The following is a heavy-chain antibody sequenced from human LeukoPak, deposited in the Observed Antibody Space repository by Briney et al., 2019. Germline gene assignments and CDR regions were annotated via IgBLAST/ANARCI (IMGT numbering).Heavy chain of an antibody. J-gene: IGHJ4*02. D-gene: IGHD3/OR15-3a*01. Sequence: PGGSLRLSCAASGFTFATYAMTWVRQAPGKGLEWVAALSGSGVSTYYADSVKGRFTISRANSENTLHLQMDGLRAEDTDVYFCAKGRGTGTYYFDYWGRGILVTVSS. CDR1: GFTFATYA. CDR3: AKGRGTGTYYFDY. CDR2: LSGSGVST. V-gene: IGHV3-23*01.